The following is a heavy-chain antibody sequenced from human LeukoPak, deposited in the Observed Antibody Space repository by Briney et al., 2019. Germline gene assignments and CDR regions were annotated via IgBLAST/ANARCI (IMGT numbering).Heavy chain of an antibody. J-gene: IGHJ5*02. Sequence: GGSLRLSCAASGFTFSSYSMNWVRQAPGKGLEWVSLISSSGSYIYYADSVKGRFTISRDNAKNSLSLQMSSLRVEDTAVYYCVRDRTLGVRDGFILAWGQGTLVTVSS. V-gene: IGHV3-21*01. CDR3: VRDRTLGVRDGFILA. CDR1: GFTFSSYS. D-gene: IGHD5-24*01. CDR2: ISSSGSYI.